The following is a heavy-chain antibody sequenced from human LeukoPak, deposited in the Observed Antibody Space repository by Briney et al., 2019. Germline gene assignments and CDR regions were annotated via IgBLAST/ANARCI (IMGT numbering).Heavy chain of an antibody. CDR2: IRFDGSNK. D-gene: IGHD5-12*01. V-gene: IGHV3-30*02. J-gene: IGHJ6*03. Sequence: GGSLRLSCAASRFTFSTYWMSWVRQAPGKGLEWVAFIRFDGSNKYYADSVKGRFTISRDNSKNTLYLQMKSLRAEDTAVYYCAKGGGYEAQYYYYYLDVWGKGTTVTISS. CDR3: AKGGGYEAQYYYYYLDV. CDR1: RFTFSTYW.